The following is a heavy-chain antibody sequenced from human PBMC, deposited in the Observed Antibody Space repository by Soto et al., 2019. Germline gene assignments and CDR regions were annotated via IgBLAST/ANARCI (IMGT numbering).Heavy chain of an antibody. D-gene: IGHD3-9*01. V-gene: IGHV1-69*13. J-gene: IGHJ6*02. CDR2: IIPIFGTA. CDR1: GGTFSSYA. Sequence: ASVKVSCKASGGTFSSYAISCVRQAPGQGLEWMGGIIPIFGTANYAQKFQGRVTITADESTSTAYMELRSLRAEDTAVYYCARGLVPRQILTGYSAPQPSNYYYYGVDVWGQGTTVTVSS. CDR3: ARGLVPRQILTGYSAPQPSNYYYYGVDV.